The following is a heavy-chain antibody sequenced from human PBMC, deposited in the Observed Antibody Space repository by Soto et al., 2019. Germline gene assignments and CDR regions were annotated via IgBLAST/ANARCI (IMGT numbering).Heavy chain of an antibody. CDR1: GGSISSYY. V-gene: IGHV4-59*01. CDR2: IYYIGTT. CDR3: VRGGYSFASLTDFDY. D-gene: IGHD5-12*01. J-gene: IGHJ4*02. Sequence: QVQLQESGPGLVKPSETLSLTGTVSGGSISSYYWSWIRQPPGKGLEWIGYIYYIGTTKYNPSLKSRVTMSVDTSKNQFSLKLRSVTAADTAVYYCVRGGYSFASLTDFDYWGQGTLVTVSS.